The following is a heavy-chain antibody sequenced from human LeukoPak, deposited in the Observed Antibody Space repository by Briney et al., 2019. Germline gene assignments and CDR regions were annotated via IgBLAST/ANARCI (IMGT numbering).Heavy chain of an antibody. Sequence: GGSLRLSCAASGFTFSGYSMNWVRQAPGKGLEWVSSISSSSSYIYYADSVKGRFTISRDNAKNSLYLQMNSLRAEDTAVYYCARDLRFGELSGYWGQGTLVTVSS. CDR1: GFTFSGYS. V-gene: IGHV3-21*01. CDR2: ISSSSSYI. CDR3: ARDLRFGELSGY. J-gene: IGHJ4*02. D-gene: IGHD3-10*01.